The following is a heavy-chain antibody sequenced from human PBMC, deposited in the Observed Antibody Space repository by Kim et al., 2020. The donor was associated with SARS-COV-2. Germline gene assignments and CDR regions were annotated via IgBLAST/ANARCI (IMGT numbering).Heavy chain of an antibody. Sequence: ASVKVSCKASGYTFTSYAMNWVRQAPGQGLAWMGWINTNTGNPTYAQGFTGRFVFSLDTSVSTAYLQISSLKAEDTAVYYCARADWFGELSIYYYGMDVWGQGTTVTVSS. CDR1: GYTFTSYA. J-gene: IGHJ6*02. CDR2: INTNTGNP. D-gene: IGHD3-10*01. V-gene: IGHV7-4-1*02. CDR3: ARADWFGELSIYYYGMDV.